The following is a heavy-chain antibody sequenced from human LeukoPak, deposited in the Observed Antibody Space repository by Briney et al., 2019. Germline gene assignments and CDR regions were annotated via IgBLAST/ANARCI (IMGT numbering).Heavy chain of an antibody. J-gene: IGHJ4*02. CDR1: GDSTSTYY. CDR3: AGGSRAHLHLVFDY. D-gene: IGHD6-13*01. Sequence: SQTLSLTCTVSGDSTSTYYWSWIRQPAGKGLEWIGRIYTSGFTNYNPSLKSRVTMSVDTSKNQFSLKLSSMTAADAAMYYCAGGSRAHLHLVFDYWGQGSLVTVSS. V-gene: IGHV4-4*07. CDR2: IYTSGFT.